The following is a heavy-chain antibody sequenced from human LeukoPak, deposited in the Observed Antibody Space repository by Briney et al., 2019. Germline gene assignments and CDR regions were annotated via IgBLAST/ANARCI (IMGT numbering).Heavy chain of an antibody. CDR3: TKGPLPRYGDYLYDY. CDR1: GFTFSSYA. CDR2: ISGSGGST. V-gene: IGHV3-23*01. J-gene: IGHJ4*02. Sequence: PGGSLRLACAASGFTFSSYAMSWVRQAPGKGLEWVSAISGSGGSTYYADSVKGRFTISRDNSKNTLYLQMNSLRAEDTAVYYCTKGPLPRYGDYLYDYWGQGTLVTVSS. D-gene: IGHD4-17*01.